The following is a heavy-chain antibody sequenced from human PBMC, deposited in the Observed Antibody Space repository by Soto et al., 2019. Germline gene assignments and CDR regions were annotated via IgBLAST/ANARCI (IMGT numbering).Heavy chain of an antibody. CDR2: ISYDGRNI. CDR3: ARDEAARYYFDS. V-gene: IGHV3-30*09. D-gene: IGHD6-13*01. J-gene: IGHJ4*02. CDR1: GFAFSNYA. Sequence: QVSLVESGGGVVQPGRSLRLSCAASGFAFSNYAMHWVRQAPGKGLEWVAVISYDGRNIFYAGSVKGRFAVSRENSKSTVYLQLNSLRPEDTAVYYCARDEAARYYFDSWGQG.